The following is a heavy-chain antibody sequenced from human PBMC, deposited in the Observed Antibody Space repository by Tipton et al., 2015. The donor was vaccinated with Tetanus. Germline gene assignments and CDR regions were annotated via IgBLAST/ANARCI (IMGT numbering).Heavy chain of an antibody. V-gene: IGHV3-48*01. CDR2: IHSDSSVI. D-gene: IGHD6-13*01. Sequence: GSLRLSCADSGFTFYKENMNWARQASGKGLEWLAYIHSDSSVIVYAASVKGRFTISRDNARKSPYLQMNSLRVEDSARYYCGRGWGSSWFRVWGRGTVVTVSS. J-gene: IGHJ3*01. CDR3: GRGWGSSWFRV. CDR1: GFTFYKEN.